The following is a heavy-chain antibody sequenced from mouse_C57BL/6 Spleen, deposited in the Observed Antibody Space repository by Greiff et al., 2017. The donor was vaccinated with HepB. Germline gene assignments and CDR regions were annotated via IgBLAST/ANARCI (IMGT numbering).Heavy chain of an antibody. J-gene: IGHJ2*01. CDR2: IYPSDSET. Sequence: QVQLQQPGAELVRPGSSVKLSCKASGYTFTSYWMDWVKQRPGQGLEWIGNIYPSDSETHYNQKFKDKATLTVDKSSSTAYMQLSSLTSEDSAVYYCARLTTVVGGYFDYWGQGTTLTVSS. D-gene: IGHD1-1*01. V-gene: IGHV1-61*01. CDR3: ARLTTVVGGYFDY. CDR1: GYTFTSYW.